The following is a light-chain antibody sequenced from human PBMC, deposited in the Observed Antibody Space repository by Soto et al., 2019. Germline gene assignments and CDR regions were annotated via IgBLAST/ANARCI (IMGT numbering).Light chain of an antibody. Sequence: VLTEAPGSLSLSQRERATLSCRASQSISSTYLAWYQQNPGQPPRLLIYGAFNRAAGIPARFSGSGSGTDFTLTISSLEPEDSAVYYCQQRNIWPPVPFGQGTRLAI. CDR2: GAF. J-gene: IGKJ5*01. CDR1: QSISSTY. CDR3: QQRNIWPPVP. V-gene: IGKV3D-20*02.